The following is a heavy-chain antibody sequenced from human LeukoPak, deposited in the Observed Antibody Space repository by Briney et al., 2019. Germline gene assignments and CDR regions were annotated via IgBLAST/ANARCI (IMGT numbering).Heavy chain of an antibody. J-gene: IGHJ5*02. CDR2: INHSGST. D-gene: IGHD3/OR15-3a*01. V-gene: IGHV4-34*01. CDR3: ARQEIGLRSFDP. CDR1: GFTFNSHA. Sequence: GSLRLSCEASGFTFNSHAMTWIRQPPGKGLEWIGEINHSGSTNYNPSLKSRVTISVDTSKNQFSLKLSSVTAADTAVYYCARQEIGLRSFDPWGQGTLVTVSS.